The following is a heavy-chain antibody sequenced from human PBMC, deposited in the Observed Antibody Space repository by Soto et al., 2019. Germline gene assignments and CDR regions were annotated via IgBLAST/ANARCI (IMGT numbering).Heavy chain of an antibody. Sequence: AGNGNTKYSQKFQGRVTITSDTSASTAYMELSSLRSEDTAVYYCARSLRYFDWLLGDFDYWGQGTLVTVSS. J-gene: IGHJ4*02. D-gene: IGHD3-9*01. V-gene: IGHV1-3*01. CDR3: ARSLRYFDWLLGDFDY. CDR2: AGNGNT.